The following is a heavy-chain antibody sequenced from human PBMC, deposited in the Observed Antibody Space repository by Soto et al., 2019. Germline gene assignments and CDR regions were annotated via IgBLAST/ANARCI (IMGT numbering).Heavy chain of an antibody. Sequence: PGESLKISCQSSGYTFSNFWIGWVRQLPVKGREWMGLIYPGDHETRDSPSFHGTVTISADRSINTAYPQWNSLEASDTAFYFCARSPRSSPSFDYWGQGALVTVS. CDR3: ARSPRSSPSFDY. CDR1: GYTFSNFW. J-gene: IGHJ4*02. D-gene: IGHD6-13*01. CDR2: IYPGDHET. V-gene: IGHV5-51*01.